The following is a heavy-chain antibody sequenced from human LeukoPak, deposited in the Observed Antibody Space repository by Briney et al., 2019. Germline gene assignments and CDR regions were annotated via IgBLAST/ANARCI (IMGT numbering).Heavy chain of an antibody. D-gene: IGHD2-2*01. CDR3: AREGRGQLGRGYGMDV. V-gene: IGHV1-46*01. J-gene: IGHJ6*02. CDR1: GYTFTSYY. Sequence: ASVKVSCKASGYTFTSYYMHWVRQAPGQGLEWMGIINPSGGSTSYAQKFQGRVTMTRDTSTSTVYMELSSLRSEDTAVYYCAREGRGQLGRGYGMDVWGQGTTVTVSS. CDR2: INPSGGST.